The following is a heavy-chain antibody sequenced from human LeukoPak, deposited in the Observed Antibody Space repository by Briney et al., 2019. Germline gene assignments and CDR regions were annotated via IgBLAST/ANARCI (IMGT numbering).Heavy chain of an antibody. Sequence: GASVKVSCKASGYTFTSYGISWVRQAPGQGLEWMGWISAYNGNTNYAQKLQGRVTMTTDTSTSTAYMELRSLRSDDTAVHYCARSMVRGVIYNWFDPWGQGTLVTVSS. CDR1: GYTFTSYG. D-gene: IGHD3-10*01. CDR3: ARSMVRGVIYNWFDP. CDR2: ISAYNGNT. V-gene: IGHV1-18*04. J-gene: IGHJ5*02.